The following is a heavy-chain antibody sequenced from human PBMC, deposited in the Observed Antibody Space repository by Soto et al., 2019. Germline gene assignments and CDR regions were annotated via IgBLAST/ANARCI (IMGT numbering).Heavy chain of an antibody. CDR3: ARDVGYGLIDY. CDR1: GYTFTSYG. V-gene: IGHV1-18*01. D-gene: IGHD5-18*01. CDR2: INAYNGNT. J-gene: IGHJ4*02. Sequence: QVQLVQSGAEVKKPGASVKVSCKASGYTFTSYGISWVRQAPGQGLEWMGWINAYNGNTNYAQKPQXXVXMTPDTSTSTAYMELRSLRSDDTAVYYSARDVGYGLIDYWGQGTLVTVSS.